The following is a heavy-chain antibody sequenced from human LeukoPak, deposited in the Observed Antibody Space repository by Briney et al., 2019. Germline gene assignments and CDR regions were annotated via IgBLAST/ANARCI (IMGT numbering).Heavy chain of an antibody. CDR1: GFTFSSYA. D-gene: IGHD3-22*01. CDR2: ISGSGGST. V-gene: IGHV3-23*01. CDR3: ARLSAHYYDSSADAFDI. J-gene: IGHJ3*02. Sequence: QTGGSLRLSCAASGFTFSSYAMSWVRQAPGKGLEWVSAISGSGGSTYYADSVKGRFTISRDNAKNSLYLQMNSLRAEDTAVYYCARLSAHYYDSSADAFDIWGQGTMVTVSS.